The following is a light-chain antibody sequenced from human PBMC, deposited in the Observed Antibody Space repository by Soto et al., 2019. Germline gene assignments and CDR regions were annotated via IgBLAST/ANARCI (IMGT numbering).Light chain of an antibody. J-gene: IGLJ1*01. CDR1: ASDIGTYNY. Sequence: QSVLTQPASVSGSPGQSITISCTGTASDIGTYNYVSWYQQHPGKATKLIIYEDTNRPAGVSDRCSGSKSDNTASLTISGLQAEDEADYYCISYTSSSTKVFGTGTKVTVL. CDR3: ISYTSSSTKV. CDR2: EDT. V-gene: IGLV2-14*01.